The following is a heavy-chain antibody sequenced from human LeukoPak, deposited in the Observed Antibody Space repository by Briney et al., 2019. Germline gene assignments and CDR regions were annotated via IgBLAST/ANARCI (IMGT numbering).Heavy chain of an antibody. CDR3: ARLSGRWVGYDSYYSDY. V-gene: IGHV4-31*03. D-gene: IGHD5-12*01. J-gene: IGHJ4*02. CDR1: GDSISSGGYY. CDR2: IFNSGNT. Sequence: SQTLSLTCTVSGDSISSGGYYWSWIRHHPGKGLEWIGYIFNSGNTYYNPSLRSRVTISVDTSKNQFSLKLSSVTAADTAVYYCARLSGRWVGYDSYYSDYWGQGTLVTVSS.